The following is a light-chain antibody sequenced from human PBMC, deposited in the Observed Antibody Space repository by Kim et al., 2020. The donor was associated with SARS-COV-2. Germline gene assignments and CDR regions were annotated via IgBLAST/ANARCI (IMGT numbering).Light chain of an antibody. CDR3: QQYASLPRT. CDR2: DTS. CDR1: QTVNSDY. J-gene: IGKJ1*01. Sequence: PRKRATLPGRTSQTVNSDYLVVYQQKPGQSPRLLIYDTSTRATGIPDRFSGRGSGTNFTLTIGRLEPEDSAIYYCQQYASLPRTYGQGTKVDIK. V-gene: IGKV3-20*01.